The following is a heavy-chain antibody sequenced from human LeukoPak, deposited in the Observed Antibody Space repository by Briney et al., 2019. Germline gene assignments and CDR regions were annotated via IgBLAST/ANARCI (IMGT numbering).Heavy chain of an antibody. CDR2: IYYSGST. V-gene: IGHV4-59*12. CDR1: GVSISSYY. Sequence: SETLSLTCTVSGVSISSYYWSWIRQPPGKGLEWIGYIYYSGSTNYNPSLKSRVTISVDTSKNQFSLKLSSVTAADTAVYYCARDRRGKSYYDFWSGSHYYYYMDVWGKGTTVTVSS. CDR3: ARDRRGKSYYDFWSGSHYYYYMDV. D-gene: IGHD3-3*01. J-gene: IGHJ6*03.